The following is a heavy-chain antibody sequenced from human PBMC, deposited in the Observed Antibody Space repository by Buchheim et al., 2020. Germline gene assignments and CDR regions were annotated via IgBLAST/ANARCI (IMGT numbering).Heavy chain of an antibody. D-gene: IGHD3-16*01. V-gene: IGHV3-7*01. CDR2: IKEDGSEK. CDR3: ARLDRTVAGVIDY. Sequence: EVQVVESGGGLVQTGGSLRVSCAGSGFTFSSYWMGWVRQAPGRGLEWVATIKEDGSEKYYVDSVKGRFTISRDNAKNYLYLQMNSLRAEDTAVYYCARLDRTVAGVIDYWGQG. J-gene: IGHJ4*02. CDR1: GFTFSSYW.